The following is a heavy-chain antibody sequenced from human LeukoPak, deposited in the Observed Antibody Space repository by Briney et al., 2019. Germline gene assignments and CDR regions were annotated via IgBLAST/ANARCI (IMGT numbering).Heavy chain of an antibody. J-gene: IGHJ4*02. CDR3: AREAGITMVRGVIITSEFFDY. CDR2: TYYRSKWYN. D-gene: IGHD3-10*01. CDR1: GDSVSSNSAA. Sequence: SQTLSLTCAISGDSVSSNSAAWNWIRQSPSRGLEWLGRTYYRSKWYNDYAVSVKSRITINPDTSKNQFSLQLNSVTPEDTAVYYCAREAGITMVRGVIITSEFFDYWGQGTLVTVSS. V-gene: IGHV6-1*01.